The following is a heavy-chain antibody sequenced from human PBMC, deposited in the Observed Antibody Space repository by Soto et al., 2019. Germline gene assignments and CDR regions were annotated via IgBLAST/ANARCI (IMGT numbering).Heavy chain of an antibody. CDR2: IKPDGSEK. CDR3: ARDYEFGFDI. CDR1: AFTLSSYW. V-gene: IGHV3-7*01. Sequence: EVQLVESGGGLVQPGGSLRLSCEASAFTLSSYWMSWVRQAPGKGLEWVANIKPDGSEKYYVDSVKCRFTISRDNTKNSLYLQMSPLRPEDTAIYYCARDYEFGFDIWGQGTLVTVSS. D-gene: IGHD3-22*01. J-gene: IGHJ3*02.